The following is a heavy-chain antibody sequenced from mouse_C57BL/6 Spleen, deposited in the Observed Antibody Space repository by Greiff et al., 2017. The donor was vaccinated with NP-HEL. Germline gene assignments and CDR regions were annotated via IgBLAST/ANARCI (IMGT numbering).Heavy chain of an antibody. CDR1: GYTFTSYW. D-gene: IGHD2-5*01. Sequence: QVQLQQSGAELVKPGASVKMSCKASGYTFTSYWITWVKQRPGQGLEWIGDIYPGSGSTNYNEKFKSKATLTVDTSSSTAYMQLSSLTSEDSAVYYCARSGSNWAMDYWGQGTSVTVSS. CDR3: ARSGSNWAMDY. CDR2: IYPGSGST. J-gene: IGHJ4*01. V-gene: IGHV1-55*01.